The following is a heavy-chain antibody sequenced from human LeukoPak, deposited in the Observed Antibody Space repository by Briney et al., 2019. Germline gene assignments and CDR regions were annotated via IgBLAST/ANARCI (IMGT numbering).Heavy chain of an antibody. V-gene: IGHV4-30-2*03. CDR3: ARHSTEVRGYDAFDI. CDR1: GGSISSGGYS. Sequence: PSQTLSLTCAVSGGSISSGGYSWGWIRQPPGKGLEWIGSIYYSGSTYYNPSLKSRVTISVDTSKNQFSLKLSSVTAADTAVYYCARHSTEVRGYDAFDIWGQGTMVTVSS. CDR2: IYYSGST. D-gene: IGHD3-10*01. J-gene: IGHJ3*02.